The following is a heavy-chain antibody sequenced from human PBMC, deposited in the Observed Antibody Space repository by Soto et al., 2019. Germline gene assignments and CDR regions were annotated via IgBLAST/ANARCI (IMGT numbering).Heavy chain of an antibody. J-gene: IGHJ6*02. D-gene: IGHD3-3*01. CDR1: GFSLSTSGVG. CDR3: AHTNRDYFWSGYGMDV. Sequence: QITLKESGPTLMKPTQTLTLTCTFSGFSLSTSGVGVGWIRQPPGKALEWLALIYWDDDKRYSPSLKSRLTITKDTSKNQVVLTMTNMDPVDTATYYCAHTNRDYFWSGYGMDVWGQGTTVTVSS. CDR2: IYWDDDK. V-gene: IGHV2-5*02.